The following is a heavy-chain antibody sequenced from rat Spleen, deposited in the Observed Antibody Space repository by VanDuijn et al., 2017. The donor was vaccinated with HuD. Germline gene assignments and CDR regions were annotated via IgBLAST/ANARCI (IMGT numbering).Heavy chain of an antibody. CDR3: TRFGGVLDA. CDR2: IWGNGNT. CDR1: GFSLSNYG. Sequence: QVQLKESGPGLVQPSQTLSLTCTVSGFSLSNYGVFWVRQPPGKGLEWMGLIWGNGNTNYNSALKSRLSISRDTSKSQVFLKMNSLQTEDTAIYFCTRFGGVLDAWGQGASVTVSS. J-gene: IGHJ4*01. V-gene: IGHV2-13*01. D-gene: IGHD4-6*01.